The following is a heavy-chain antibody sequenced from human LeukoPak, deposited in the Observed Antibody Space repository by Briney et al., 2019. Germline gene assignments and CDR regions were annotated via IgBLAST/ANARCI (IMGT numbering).Heavy chain of an antibody. D-gene: IGHD2-15*01. Sequence: ASVKVSCKASGYTFTSYGISWVRQAPGQGLEWMGWISAYNGNTNYAQKLQGRVTMTTDTSTSTAYMELRSLRSDDTAVYYCAREVHCSGGSCYPDDAFDIWGQGTMVTVSS. CDR3: AREVHCSGGSCYPDDAFDI. J-gene: IGHJ3*02. CDR1: GYTFTSYG. CDR2: ISAYNGNT. V-gene: IGHV1-18*01.